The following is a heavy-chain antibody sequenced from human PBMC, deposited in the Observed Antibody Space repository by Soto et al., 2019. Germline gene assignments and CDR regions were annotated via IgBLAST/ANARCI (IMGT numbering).Heavy chain of an antibody. V-gene: IGHV4-4*02. CDR2: IYHSGST. D-gene: IGHD3-10*01. CDR1: GGSISSSNW. CDR3: ARDYMVRGVMRWFDP. J-gene: IGHJ5*02. Sequence: QVQLQESGPGLVKPSGTLSLTCAVSGGSISSSNWWSWVRQPPGKGLEWIGEIYHSGSTNYNPSLKSRVTIAVDKSKTQFSLKLSSVTAADTAVYYCARDYMVRGVMRWFDPWGQGTLVTVSS.